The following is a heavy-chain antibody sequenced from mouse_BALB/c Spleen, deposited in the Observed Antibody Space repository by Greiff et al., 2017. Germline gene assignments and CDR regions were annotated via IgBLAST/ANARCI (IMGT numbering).Heavy chain of an antibody. CDR1: GYTFTDYN. CDR3: ARGEAFYAMDY. Sequence: EVKLVESGPELVKPGASVKISCKASGYTFTDYNMHWVKQSHGKSLEWIGYIYPYNGGTGYNQKFKSKATLTVDNSSSTAYMELRSLTSEDSAVYYCARGEAFYAMDYWGQGTSVTVSS. J-gene: IGHJ4*01. CDR2: IYPYNGGT. V-gene: IGHV1S29*02.